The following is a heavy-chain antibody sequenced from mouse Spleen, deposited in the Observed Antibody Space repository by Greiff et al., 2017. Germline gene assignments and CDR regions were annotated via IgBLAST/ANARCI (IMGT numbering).Heavy chain of an antibody. Sequence: VKLQESGAELVMPGASVKLSCKASGYTFTSYWMHWVKQRPGQGLEWIGEIDPSDSYTNYNQKFKGKATLTVDKSSSTAYMQLSSLTSEDSAVYYCAPLTGTGFDYWGQGTTLTVSS. CDR1: GYTFTSYW. J-gene: IGHJ2*01. CDR2: IDPSDSYT. CDR3: APLTGTGFDY. D-gene: IGHD4-1*01. V-gene: IGHV1-69*01.